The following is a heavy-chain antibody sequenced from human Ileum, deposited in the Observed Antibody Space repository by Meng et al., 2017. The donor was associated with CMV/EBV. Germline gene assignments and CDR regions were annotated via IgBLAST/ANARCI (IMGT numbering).Heavy chain of an antibody. J-gene: IGHJ4*02. CDR2: ISPSGNP. CDR1: GDSINNYY. CDR3: ARGESRGYYYFDY. Sequence: QAAGPRQVRPSDTLSLHCIFPGDSINNYYLSWILHHATKILECTGRISPSGNPNYTPSLKSRVIMSLDTSNNQIFLNLTSVTAADTALYYCARGESRGYYYFDYWGQGILVTVSS. V-gene: IGHV4-4*07. D-gene: IGHD3-22*01.